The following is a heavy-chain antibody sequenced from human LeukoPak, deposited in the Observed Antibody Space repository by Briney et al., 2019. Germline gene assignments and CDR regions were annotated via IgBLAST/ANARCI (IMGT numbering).Heavy chain of an antibody. V-gene: IGHV3-43D*03. Sequence: GGSLRLSCAASGFTFDDYAMHWVRQAPGKGLEWVSLISWDGGSTYYADSVKGRFTISRDNSKNSLYLQMNSLRAEDTALYYCAKDISTYYYDSSGYWGASDIWGQGTMVTVSS. CDR1: GFTFDDYA. CDR2: ISWDGGST. J-gene: IGHJ3*02. CDR3: AKDISTYYYDSSGYWGASDI. D-gene: IGHD3-22*01.